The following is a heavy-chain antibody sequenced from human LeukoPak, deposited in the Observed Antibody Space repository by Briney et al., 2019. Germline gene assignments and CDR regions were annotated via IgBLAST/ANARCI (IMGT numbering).Heavy chain of an antibody. Sequence: PGGSLRLSCEASGFTFSSHAMHWVRQAPGKGLEWVAIISNEGSITYYADSVKGRFTISRDNSKNTLYLQMNSLSAEDTALYYCARDWQWLVDQWGQGTLVTVSS. V-gene: IGHV3-30*04. D-gene: IGHD6-19*01. J-gene: IGHJ4*02. CDR3: ARDWQWLVDQ. CDR1: GFTFSSHA. CDR2: ISNEGSIT.